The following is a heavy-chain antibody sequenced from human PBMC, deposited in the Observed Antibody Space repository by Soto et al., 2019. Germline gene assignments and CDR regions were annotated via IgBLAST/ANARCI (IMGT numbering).Heavy chain of an antibody. CDR1: GGSISSSSYY. D-gene: IGHD6-13*01. CDR3: ARRYSSAFDI. CDR2: IYYSGST. Sequence: SETLSLTCTVSGGSISSSSYYWSWIRQPPGKGLEWIGYIYYSGSTNYNPSLKSRVTISVDTSKNQFSLKLSSVTAADMAVYYCARRYSSAFDIWGQGTMVTVSS. J-gene: IGHJ3*02. V-gene: IGHV4-61*05.